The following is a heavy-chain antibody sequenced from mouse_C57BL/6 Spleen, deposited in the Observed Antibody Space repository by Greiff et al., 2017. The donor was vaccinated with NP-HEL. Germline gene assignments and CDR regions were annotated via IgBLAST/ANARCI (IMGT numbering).Heavy chain of an antibody. CDR1: GFNIKDDY. Sequence: VQLQQSGAELVRPGASVKLSCTASGFNIKDDYMHWVKQRPEQGLEWIGWIDPENGDTEYASKFQGKATITADTSSNTAYLQLSSLTSEDTAVYYCTLDGSSFAYWGQGTLVTVSA. V-gene: IGHV14-4*01. D-gene: IGHD1-1*01. CDR3: TLDGSSFAY. J-gene: IGHJ3*01. CDR2: IDPENGDT.